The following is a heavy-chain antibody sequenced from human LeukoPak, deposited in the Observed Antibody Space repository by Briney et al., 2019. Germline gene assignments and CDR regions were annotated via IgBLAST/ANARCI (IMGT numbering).Heavy chain of an antibody. CDR2: INSDGSST. J-gene: IGHJ4*02. D-gene: IGHD2-8*02. V-gene: IGHV3-74*01. Sequence: PGGSLRLSCAASGFTFRIYWMHWVRQVPGKGLVWVSRINSDGSSTSHADSVKGRFTISRDNAKNTLYLQMNSLRAEDTAVYYCARSTGGIFDYWGQGALVTVSS. CDR3: ARSTGGIFDY. CDR1: GFTFRIYW.